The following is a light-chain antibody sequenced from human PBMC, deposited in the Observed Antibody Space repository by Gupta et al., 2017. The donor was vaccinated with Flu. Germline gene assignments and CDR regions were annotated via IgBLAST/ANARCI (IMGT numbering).Light chain of an antibody. V-gene: IGKV4-1*01. CDR1: QSLLYSSNNENY. CDR2: WAS. J-gene: IGKJ1*01. CDR3: QQNYHTPRT. Sequence: DIVLTQSPDSLAVSLGERATINCKSSQSLLYSSNNENYLNWYQQKPGQPPKLLVSWASTRESGVPERFSGSGSGTDFTLTISSLQAEDVAVYYCQQNYHTPRTFGQGTKVEIK.